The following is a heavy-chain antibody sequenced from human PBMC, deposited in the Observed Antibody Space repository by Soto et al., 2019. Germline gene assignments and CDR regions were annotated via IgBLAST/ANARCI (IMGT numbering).Heavy chain of an antibody. Sequence: EVQLVESGGGLIQPGGSLRLSCAASGFTFSSNDMNWVRQAPGQGLEWVSLIYSSGSTSYADSVKGRFTISRDNSKNTLYLQMSSLRAEDTAVYYCATRPLLPGAPWGQGTMVTVSS. V-gene: IGHV3-53*01. J-gene: IGHJ3*01. CDR3: ATRPLLPGAP. D-gene: IGHD3-22*01. CDR1: GFTFSSND. CDR2: IYSSGST.